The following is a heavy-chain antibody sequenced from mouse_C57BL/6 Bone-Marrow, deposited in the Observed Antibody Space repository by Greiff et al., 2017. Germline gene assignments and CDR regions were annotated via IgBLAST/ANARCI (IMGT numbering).Heavy chain of an antibody. J-gene: IGHJ2*01. CDR2: IDPSDSYT. CDR3: AQLLMDY. Sequence: QVQLQQPGAELVKPGASVKLSCKASGYTFTSYWMQWVKQRPGQGLEWIGEIDPSDSYTNYNQKFKGKATLTVDTSSSTAYMQLSSLTSEDSAVYYCAQLLMDYWGQGTTLTVSS. V-gene: IGHV1-50*01. D-gene: IGHD1-1*01. CDR1: GYTFTSYW.